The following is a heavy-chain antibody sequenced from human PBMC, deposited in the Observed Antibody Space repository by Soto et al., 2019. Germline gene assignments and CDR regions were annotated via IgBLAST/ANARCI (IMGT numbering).Heavy chain of an antibody. CDR3: ATRDSYYGMDF. V-gene: IGHV4-34*01. J-gene: IGHJ6*02. Sequence: SETLSLTCGVYGGAFSGYHWSWIRQAPGKGLEWIGEINQSGSTNYSPSLKSRVTMSVDTSKKQFSLKLSSVTAADTALYYCATRDSYYGMDFWRQGTTVTVSS. CDR2: INQSGST. CDR1: GGAFSGYH.